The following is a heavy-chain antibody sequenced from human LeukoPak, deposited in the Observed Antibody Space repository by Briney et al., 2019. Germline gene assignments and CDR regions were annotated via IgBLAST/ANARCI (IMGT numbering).Heavy chain of an antibody. CDR1: GGSISSSSYY. D-gene: IGHD1-26*01. CDR3: ARQGGSYLNY. Sequence: PSETLSLTCTVPGGSISSSSYYWGWIRQPPGKGLEWIASIYYSGSTYYNPSLKSRVTISVDTSKNQFSLKLSSVTAADTAVYYCARQGGSYLNYWGQGTLVTVSS. V-gene: IGHV4-39*01. J-gene: IGHJ4*02. CDR2: IYYSGST.